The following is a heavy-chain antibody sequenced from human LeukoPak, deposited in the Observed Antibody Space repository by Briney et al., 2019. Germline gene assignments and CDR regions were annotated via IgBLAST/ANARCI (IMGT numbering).Heavy chain of an antibody. D-gene: IGHD4-23*01. CDR3: ARDYGGNTSKLYNWFDP. V-gene: IGHV1-2*04. CDR1: GYTLTELS. J-gene: IGHJ5*02. CDR2: INPNSGGT. Sequence: GASVKVSCKVSGYTLTELSMHWVRQAPGQGLEWMGWINPNSGGTNYAQKFQGWVTMTRDTSISTAYMELSRLRSDDTAVYYCARDYGGNTSKLYNWFDPWGQGTLVTVSS.